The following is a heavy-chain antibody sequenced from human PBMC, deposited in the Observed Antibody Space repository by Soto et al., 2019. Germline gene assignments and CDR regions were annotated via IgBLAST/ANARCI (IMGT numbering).Heavy chain of an antibody. D-gene: IGHD3-22*01. V-gene: IGHV3-74*01. Sequence: EVQLVESGGGLVQPGGSLRLSCAASGFTFSSYWMHWVRQAPGKGLVWVSRINSDGSSTSNADSVKGRFTISRDNAKNTLYLKMNSLRAEDTAVYYCAVIPRPGDGFDIWGQGTMVTVSS. J-gene: IGHJ3*02. CDR3: AVIPRPGDGFDI. CDR1: GFTFSSYW. CDR2: INSDGSST.